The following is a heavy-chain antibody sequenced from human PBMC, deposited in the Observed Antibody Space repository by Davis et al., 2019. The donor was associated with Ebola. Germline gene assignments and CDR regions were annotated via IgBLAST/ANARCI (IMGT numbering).Heavy chain of an antibody. V-gene: IGHV3-30*03. CDR1: GFTFSSYG. CDR3: ARLIAAAGTGYYYYYYMDV. D-gene: IGHD6-13*01. Sequence: PGGSLRLSCAASGFTFSSYGMHWVRQAPGKGLEWVAVISYDGSNKYYADSVKGRFTISRDNSKNTLYLQMNSLRAEDTAVYYCARLIAAAGTGYYYYYYMDVWGKGTTVTVSS. J-gene: IGHJ6*03. CDR2: ISYDGSNK.